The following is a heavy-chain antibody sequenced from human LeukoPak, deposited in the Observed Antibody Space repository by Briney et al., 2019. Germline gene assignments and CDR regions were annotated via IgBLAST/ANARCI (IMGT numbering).Heavy chain of an antibody. CDR1: GGTFSSYA. D-gene: IGHD3-22*01. CDR2: IIPIFGIA. Sequence: GASVKVSCKASGGTFSSYAISWVRQAPGQGLEWMGGIIPIFGIANYAQKFQGRVTITADKSTSTAYMELSSLRSEDTAVYYCASDRDYYDRSGYPYSRAFDIWGQGTMVTVSS. V-gene: IGHV1-69*10. CDR3: ASDRDYYDRSGYPYSRAFDI. J-gene: IGHJ3*02.